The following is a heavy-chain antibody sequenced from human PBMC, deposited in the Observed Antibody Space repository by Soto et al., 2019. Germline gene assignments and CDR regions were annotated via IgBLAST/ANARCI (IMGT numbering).Heavy chain of an antibody. J-gene: IGHJ4*02. CDR2: ISPSGVT. V-gene: IGHV4-4*02. Sequence: PSETLSLTCAVSGGSLGSNWWSWVRQPPGKGLEWIGEISPSGVTNYNPSLKSRVTISMDKSKNQISLKLTSVTAADTAVYYCAGTLPYYLDYWGRGALVTVSS. CDR1: GGSLGSNW. CDR3: AGTLPYYLDY. D-gene: IGHD1-26*01.